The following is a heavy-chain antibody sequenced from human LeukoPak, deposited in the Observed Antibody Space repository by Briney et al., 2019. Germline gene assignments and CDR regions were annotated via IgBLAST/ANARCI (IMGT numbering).Heavy chain of an antibody. CDR2: INPNSGGT. Sequence: ASVKASCKASGYTFTGYYMHWVRQAPGQGLEWMGRINPNSGGTNYAQKFQGRVTMTRDTSISTAYMELSRLRSDDTAVYYCARGSSSSRGWFDPWGQGTLVTVSS. CDR1: GYTFTGYY. V-gene: IGHV1-2*06. D-gene: IGHD6-6*01. J-gene: IGHJ5*02. CDR3: ARGSSSSRGWFDP.